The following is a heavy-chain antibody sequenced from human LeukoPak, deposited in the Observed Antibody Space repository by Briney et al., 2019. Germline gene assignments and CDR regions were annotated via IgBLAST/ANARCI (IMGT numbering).Heavy chain of an antibody. CDR2: IIPIFGTA. Sequence: SVKVSCKASGGTFSSYAISWVRQAPGQGLEWMGGIIPIFGTADYAQKFQGRVTITADKSTSTAYMELSSLRSEDTAVYYCARDQKPGDRGDAFDIWGQGTMVTVSS. V-gene: IGHV1-69*06. CDR1: GGTFSSYA. D-gene: IGHD4-17*01. CDR3: ARDQKPGDRGDAFDI. J-gene: IGHJ3*02.